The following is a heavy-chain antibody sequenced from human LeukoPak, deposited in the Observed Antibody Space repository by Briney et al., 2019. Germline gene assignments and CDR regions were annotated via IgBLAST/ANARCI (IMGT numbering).Heavy chain of an antibody. Sequence: SVKVSCKASGGTFSSYAISWVRQAPGQGLEWMGGIIPIFDTANYAQKFQGRVTITADESTSTAYMELSSLRSEDTAVYYYARWGSSGYPYYFDYWGQGTLVTVSS. CDR2: IIPIFDTA. V-gene: IGHV1-69*01. D-gene: IGHD3-22*01. CDR1: GGTFSSYA. J-gene: IGHJ4*02. CDR3: ARWGSSGYPYYFDY.